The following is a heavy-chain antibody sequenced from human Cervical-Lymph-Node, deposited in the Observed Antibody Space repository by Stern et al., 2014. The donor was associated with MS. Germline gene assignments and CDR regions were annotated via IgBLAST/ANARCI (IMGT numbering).Heavy chain of an antibody. V-gene: IGHV2-70*04. D-gene: IGHD3-3*01. CDR1: GFSLSTSGMR. J-gene: IGHJ4*02. CDR2: IDWDDDK. CDR3: ARSPPYYEFWNDYYYFDY. Sequence: QVTLRESGPALVKPTQTLTLTCTFSGFSLSTSGMRVSWIRQPPGKALEWLDSIDWDDDKFYSTSLKTRLTISKDTSKNQVVLTMTNMDPVDTATYYCARSPPYYEFWNDYYYFDYWGQGTLVAVSS.